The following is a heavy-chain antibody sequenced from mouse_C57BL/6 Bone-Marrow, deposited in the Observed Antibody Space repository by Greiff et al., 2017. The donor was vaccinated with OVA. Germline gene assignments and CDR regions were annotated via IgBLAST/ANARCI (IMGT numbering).Heavy chain of an antibody. CDR1: GFTIKDYY. D-gene: IGHD1-1*01. V-gene: IGHV14-2*01. J-gene: IGHJ3*01. Sequence: VQLQQSGAELVKPGASVKLSCTASGFTIKDYYMHWVKQRTEQGLEWIGRIDPEDGEPNYAPKFQGKATITADTSSNTAYLQLSSLTSEDTAVDYCARDTTVVEGFAYWGQGTLVTVSA. CDR3: ARDTTVVEGFAY. CDR2: IDPEDGEP.